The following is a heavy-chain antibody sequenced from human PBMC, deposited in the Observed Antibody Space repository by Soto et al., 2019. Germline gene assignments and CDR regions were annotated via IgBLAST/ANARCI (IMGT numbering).Heavy chain of an antibody. Sequence: SETLSLTCTVSGGSISSFHWSWIRQPPGRGLEWIGYVYYSGYTNYNPSLKGRVAMSIDTSKSRFSLRLNSVTAADTAVYYCARLTYYDSTGRFDYWGQGSQVTSPQ. D-gene: IGHD3-22*01. CDR1: GGSISSFH. J-gene: IGHJ4*02. CDR2: VYYSGYT. V-gene: IGHV4-59*01. CDR3: ARLTYYDSTGRFDY.